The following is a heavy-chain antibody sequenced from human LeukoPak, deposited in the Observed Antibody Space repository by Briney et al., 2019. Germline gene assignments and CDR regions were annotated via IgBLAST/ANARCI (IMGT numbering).Heavy chain of an antibody. CDR2: INHSGST. Sequence: SSETLSLTCAVYGGSFSDYNWSWIRQPPGKGLDWIGKINHSGSTNYNPSLKSRVTISLDTSKNQFSLKLSSVTAADTAVYYCAGFCSSTTCPGGGWFDPWGQGTLVTVSS. J-gene: IGHJ5*02. D-gene: IGHD2-2*01. V-gene: IGHV4-34*01. CDR3: AGFCSSTTCPGGGWFDP. CDR1: GGSFSDYN.